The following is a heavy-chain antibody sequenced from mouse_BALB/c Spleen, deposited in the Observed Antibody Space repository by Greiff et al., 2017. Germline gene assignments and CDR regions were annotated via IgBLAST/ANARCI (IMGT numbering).Heavy chain of an antibody. CDR3: ARGWYFDV. CDR2: IYPGNGDT. J-gene: IGHJ1*01. Sequence: LQQPGAELVKPGASVKMSCKASGYTFTSYNMHWVKQTPGQGLEWIGAIYPGNGDTSYNQKFKGKATLTADKSSSTAYMQLSSLTSEDSAVYYCARGWYFDVWGAGTTVTVSS. CDR1: GYTFTSYN. V-gene: IGHV1-12*01.